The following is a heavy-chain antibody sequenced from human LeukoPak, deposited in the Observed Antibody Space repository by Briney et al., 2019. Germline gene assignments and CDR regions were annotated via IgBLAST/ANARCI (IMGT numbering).Heavy chain of an antibody. CDR2: INANSGGT. D-gene: IGHD2-15*01. Sequence: ASGKVSCKASGYTFTGYYMHWLRQAPGQGLEWMGWINANSGGTNYAQKFQGRVSMTRDTSINTAYMELSRLRSDDTAVYYCARSGVVAAPFDLWGRGTVVTVSS. CDR1: GYTFTGYY. V-gene: IGHV1-2*02. J-gene: IGHJ2*01. CDR3: ARSGVVAAPFDL.